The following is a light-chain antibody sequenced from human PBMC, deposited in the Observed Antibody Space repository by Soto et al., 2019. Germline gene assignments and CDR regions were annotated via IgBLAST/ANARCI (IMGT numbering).Light chain of an antibody. CDR3: QQGGNWPLT. CDR2: GAS. CDR1: QSVSSN. Sequence: EIVMTQSPATLSVSPVERATLSCRASQSVSSNLAWYQQKPGQAPRLLIYGASTRATGIPARFSGSGSGTEFTLTISSLQSEDFAVYYCQQGGNWPLTFGQGTRLEIK. V-gene: IGKV3-15*01. J-gene: IGKJ5*01.